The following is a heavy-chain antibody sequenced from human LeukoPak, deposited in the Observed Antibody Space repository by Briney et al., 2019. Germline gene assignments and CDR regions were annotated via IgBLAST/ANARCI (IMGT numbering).Heavy chain of an antibody. V-gene: IGHV3-30*02. J-gene: IGHJ3*02. CDR2: IRYDGSNK. Sequence: GGSLRLSCAASGFTFSSYGMHWVRQAPGKGLEWVAFIRYDGSNKYYADSVKGRFTISRDNSKNTLYLQMDSLRAEDTAVYYCARGDYGDYHNAFDIWGQGTMVTVSS. D-gene: IGHD4-17*01. CDR1: GFTFSSYG. CDR3: ARGDYGDYHNAFDI.